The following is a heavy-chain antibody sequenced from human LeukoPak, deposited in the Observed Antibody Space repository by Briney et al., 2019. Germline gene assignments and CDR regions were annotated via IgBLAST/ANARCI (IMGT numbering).Heavy chain of an antibody. D-gene: IGHD7-27*01. CDR3: ARALRLTGDLGD. CDR1: GGSISSGDYY. CDR2: IYYSGST. J-gene: IGHJ4*02. V-gene: IGHV4-30-4*01. Sequence: SETLSLTCTVSGGSISSGDYYWSWIRQPPGKGLEWIGYIYYSGSTYYNPSLKSRVTISVDTSKNQFSLQLNSVTPEDTAVYYCARALRLTGDLGDWGQGTLVTVSS.